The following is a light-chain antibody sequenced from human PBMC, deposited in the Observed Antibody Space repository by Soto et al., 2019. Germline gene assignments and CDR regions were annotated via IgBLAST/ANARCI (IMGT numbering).Light chain of an antibody. CDR2: DVS. Sequence: QSVLTQPASVSGSPGQSITISCTGTSSDVGGYNYVSWYQQHPGKAPKLMIYDVSNRPSGVSNRFSGSKSGNTASLTISGLQAEDEADYYCSSYTRSSTHVVFGGGIKVTVL. CDR1: SSDVGGYNY. J-gene: IGLJ2*01. V-gene: IGLV2-14*01. CDR3: SSYTRSSTHVV.